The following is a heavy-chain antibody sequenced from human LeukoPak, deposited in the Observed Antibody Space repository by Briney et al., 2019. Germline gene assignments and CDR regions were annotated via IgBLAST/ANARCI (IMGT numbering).Heavy chain of an antibody. D-gene: IGHD3-10*01. CDR1: GGSFSGYY. CDR3: ARQYGSGSYCRK. CDR2: INHSGST. V-gene: IGHV4-34*01. Sequence: SETLSLTCAVYGGSFSGYYCSWIRQPPGKGLEWIGEINHSGSTNYNPSLKSRVTISVDTSKNQFSLKLSSVTAADTAVYYCARQYGSGSYCRKWGQGTLVTVSS. J-gene: IGHJ4*02.